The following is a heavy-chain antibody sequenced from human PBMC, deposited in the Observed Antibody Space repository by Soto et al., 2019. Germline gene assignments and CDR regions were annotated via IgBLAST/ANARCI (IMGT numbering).Heavy chain of an antibody. CDR2: IKQDGSEK. J-gene: IGHJ3*02. Sequence: LRLSCAASGFTFSSYWMSWVRQAPGKGLEWVANIKQDGSEKYYVDSVKGRFTISRDNAKNSLYLQMNSLRAEDTAVYYCARGGTIFGVVIALQAFDIWGQGTMVTVSS. V-gene: IGHV3-7*01. CDR3: ARGGTIFGVVIALQAFDI. D-gene: IGHD3-3*01. CDR1: GFTFSSYW.